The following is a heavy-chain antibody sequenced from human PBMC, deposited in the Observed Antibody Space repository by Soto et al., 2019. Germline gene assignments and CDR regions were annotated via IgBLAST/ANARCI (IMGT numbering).Heavy chain of an antibody. CDR2: ISWNSGSI. Sequence: PGGSLRLSRAASGFTFDDYAMHWVRQAPGKGLEWVSGISWNSGSIGYADSVKGRFTISRDNAKNSLYLQMNSLRAEDTALYYCAKDNSPPEGYYDSSGYLAYWGQGTLVTVSS. CDR3: AKDNSPPEGYYDSSGYLAY. V-gene: IGHV3-9*01. D-gene: IGHD3-22*01. CDR1: GFTFDDYA. J-gene: IGHJ4*02.